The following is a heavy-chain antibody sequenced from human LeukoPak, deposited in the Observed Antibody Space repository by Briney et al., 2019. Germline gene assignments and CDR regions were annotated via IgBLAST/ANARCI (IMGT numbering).Heavy chain of an antibody. D-gene: IGHD6-19*01. J-gene: IGHJ4*02. V-gene: IGHV3-15*01. CDR3: TTDNWYSSGWYDDGIDY. CDR1: GFTFSNAW. Sequence: GGSLRLCCAASGFTFSNAWMSWVRQATGKGLEWVGRIKSKTDGGTTDYAAPVKGRFTISRDDSKNTLYLQMNSLKTEDTAVYYCTTDNWYSSGWYDDGIDYWGQGTLVTVSS. CDR2: IKSKTDGGTT.